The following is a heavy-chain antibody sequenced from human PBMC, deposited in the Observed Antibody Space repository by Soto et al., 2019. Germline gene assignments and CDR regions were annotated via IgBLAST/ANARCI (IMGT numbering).Heavy chain of an antibody. CDR2: ISSSSSYI. CDR3: ARDRGAVTGQYFDY. V-gene: IGHV3-21*04. J-gene: IGHJ4*02. CDR1: GFTFSSYS. Sequence: GGSLRLSCAASGFTFSSYSMNWVRQAPGKGLEWVSSISSSSSYIYYADSVKGRFTISRDNAKNSLYLQMNSLRAEDTAVYYCARDRGAVTGQYFDYWGQGALVTVSS. D-gene: IGHD6-19*01.